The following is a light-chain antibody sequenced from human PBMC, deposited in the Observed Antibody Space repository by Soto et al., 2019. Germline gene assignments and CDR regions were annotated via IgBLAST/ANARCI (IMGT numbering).Light chain of an antibody. J-gene: IGKJ1*01. CDR3: QQYNSWPPAT. CDR1: QSVSSN. Sequence: EIVMTQSPATLSVSPGERATLSCRASQSVSSNLAWYQQKPGQAPRLLIYGASTRATGIPARFSGSVSGTEFTLTISSLQSEDFAVYYCQQYNSWPPATFGQGTKEEIK. V-gene: IGKV3-15*01. CDR2: GAS.